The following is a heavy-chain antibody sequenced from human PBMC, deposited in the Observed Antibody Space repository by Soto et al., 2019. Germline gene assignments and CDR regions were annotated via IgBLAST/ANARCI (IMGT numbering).Heavy chain of an antibody. J-gene: IGHJ6*02. V-gene: IGHV1-69*12. CDR3: ARDLDYGDYRPPSVSHYGMDV. CDR2: IIPIYRTA. D-gene: IGHD4-17*01. Sequence: QVQLVQSGAEVRKPGSSVKVSCKASGGTFSSYGISWVRQAPGQGLEWMGGIIPIYRTANYAQKFQGRVTITADESTSTAYMELGSLRPEDTAVYHCARDLDYGDYRPPSVSHYGMDVWGQGTTVTVSS. CDR1: GGTFSSYG.